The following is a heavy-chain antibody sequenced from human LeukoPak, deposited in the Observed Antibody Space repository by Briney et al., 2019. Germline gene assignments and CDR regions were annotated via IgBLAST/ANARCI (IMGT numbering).Heavy chain of an antibody. Sequence: SETLSLTCTVSGGSISSGGYYWGWIRQPPGKGLEWIGYIYHSGSTYYNPSLKSRVTISVDRSKNQFSLKLSSVTAADTAVYYCARDRVGATTWLDYWGQGTLVTVSS. CDR1: GGSISSGGYY. CDR2: IYHSGST. V-gene: IGHV4-30-2*01. J-gene: IGHJ4*02. CDR3: ARDRVGATTWLDY. D-gene: IGHD1-26*01.